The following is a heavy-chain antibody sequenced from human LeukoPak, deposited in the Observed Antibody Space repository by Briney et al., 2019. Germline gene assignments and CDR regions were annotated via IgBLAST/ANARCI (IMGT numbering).Heavy chain of an antibody. CDR3: ARHRRYSSSSLDWFDP. Sequence: SETLSLTCTVSGGSISSTSHYWGWIRQPPGKGLEWIGSVYYSGSTYYDPSLKSRVTISIDTSRNQFSLKLSSVTAADTAVYYCARHRRYSSSSLDWFDPWGQGTLVTVSS. V-gene: IGHV4-39*01. D-gene: IGHD6-6*01. J-gene: IGHJ5*02. CDR1: GGSISSTSHY. CDR2: VYYSGST.